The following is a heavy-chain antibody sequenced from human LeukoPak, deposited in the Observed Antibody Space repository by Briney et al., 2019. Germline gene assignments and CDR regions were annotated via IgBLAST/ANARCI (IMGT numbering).Heavy chain of an antibody. CDR3: ARHHTGGYSSGWSQFDY. CDR2: IIPSDGST. V-gene: IGHV1-46*01. J-gene: IGHJ4*02. D-gene: IGHD6-19*01. CDR1: GYSFTRYF. Sequence: ASVKVSCKASGYSFTRYFIHWVRQAPGQGLEWMGIIIPSDGSTSYAQKFQGRVTMTRDTSTSTVYMELSSLRSDDTAVYYCARHHTGGYSSGWSQFDYWGQGTLVTVSS.